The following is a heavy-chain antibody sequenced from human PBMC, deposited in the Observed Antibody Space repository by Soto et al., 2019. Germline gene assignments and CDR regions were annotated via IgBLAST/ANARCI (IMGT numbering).Heavy chain of an antibody. CDR3: ARGAPYYDFWSGFPHYYYYMDV. V-gene: IGHV1-8*01. Sequence: ASVKVSCKASGYTFTIYDINWVRQATGQGLEWMGWMNPNSGNTGYAQKSQGRVTMTRNTSISTAYMELSSLRSEDTAVYYCARGAPYYDFWSGFPHYYYYMDVWGKGTTVTVSS. CDR1: GYTFTIYD. CDR2: MNPNSGNT. D-gene: IGHD3-3*01. J-gene: IGHJ6*03.